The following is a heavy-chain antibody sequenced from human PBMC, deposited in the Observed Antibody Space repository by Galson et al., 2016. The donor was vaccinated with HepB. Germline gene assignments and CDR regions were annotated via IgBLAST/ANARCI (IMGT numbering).Heavy chain of an antibody. J-gene: IGHJ4*02. CDR2: IWSDGNNK. CDR3: AKDRHSSSWYWGYFDD. V-gene: IGHV3-33*03. Sequence: SLRLSCAASGFSLSSYGKHWVRQAPGKGLEWVAVIWSDGNNKNYGDTVKGRFTISRDKLRNTVFLQMNSLRAEDTAVYYCAKDRHSSSWYWGYFDDWGQGTRVTVSS. CDR1: GFSLSSYG. D-gene: IGHD6-13*01.